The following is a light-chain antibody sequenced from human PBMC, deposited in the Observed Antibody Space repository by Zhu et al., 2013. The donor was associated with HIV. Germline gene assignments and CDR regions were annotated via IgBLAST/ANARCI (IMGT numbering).Light chain of an antibody. CDR2: EGS. CDR1: SSDVGSYNL. CDR3: QSYDTTLSGSGV. J-gene: IGLJ2*01. V-gene: IGLV2-14*02. Sequence: QSALTQPASVSGSPGQSITISCTGTSSDVGSYNLVSWYQQHPGKAPKLMIYEGSKRPSGIPDRFSGSKSGTSASLAITGLQAEDEADYYCQSYDTTLSGSGVFGGGTKLTVL.